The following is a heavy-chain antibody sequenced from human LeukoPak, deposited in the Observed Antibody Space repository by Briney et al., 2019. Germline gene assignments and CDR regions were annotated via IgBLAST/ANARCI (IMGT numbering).Heavy chain of an antibody. J-gene: IGHJ3*02. CDR3: AHSPGPGFDI. Sequence: SGPTLVKPTQPLMLTCTFSRFSRSTSGVGVGWIRQPPGKALEWPALIYWNDDKRYSPSLKSRLTITKDTSKNQVVLTMTNMDPMAPATYSCAHSPGPGFDIWGQGTMVTVSS. CDR1: RFSRSTSGVG. D-gene: IGHD3-10*01. CDR2: IYWNDDK. V-gene: IGHV2-5*01.